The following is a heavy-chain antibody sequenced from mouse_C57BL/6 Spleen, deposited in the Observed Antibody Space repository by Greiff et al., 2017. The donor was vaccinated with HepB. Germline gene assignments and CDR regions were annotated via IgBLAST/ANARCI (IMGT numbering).Heavy chain of an antibody. CDR1: GYSITSGYG. J-gene: IGHJ2*01. V-gene: IGHV3-2*02. CDR3: ARTARIKY. CDR2: ISYSGST. D-gene: IGHD1-2*01. Sequence: EVQLQQSGPGLVKPSQSLSLTCTVTGYSITSGYGWNWIRQFPGNKLEWMGYISYSGSTNYNPSLKSRISITRDTSKNQFFLQLNSVTTEDTATYYCARTARIKYWGQGTNLTVSS.